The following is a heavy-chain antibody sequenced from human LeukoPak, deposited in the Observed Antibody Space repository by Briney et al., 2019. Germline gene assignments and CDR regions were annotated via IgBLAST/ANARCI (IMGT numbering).Heavy chain of an antibody. V-gene: IGHV3-30-3*01. Sequence: PGGSLRPSCAASGFTLSTYAIHWSRQAPGKGRGGWEVIYYDESNKYYADSVKGRFTISRDNSKNTLYLQMNSLRAEDTAVYYCAKEANKRELELPFDAFDIWGQGTMVTVSS. D-gene: IGHD1-7*01. CDR1: GFTLSTYA. CDR3: AKEANKRELELPFDAFDI. J-gene: IGHJ3*02. CDR2: IYYDESNK.